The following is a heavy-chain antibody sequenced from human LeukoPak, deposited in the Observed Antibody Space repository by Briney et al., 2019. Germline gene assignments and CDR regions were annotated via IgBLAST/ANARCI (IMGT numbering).Heavy chain of an antibody. CDR2: INHSGST. V-gene: IGHV4-34*01. J-gene: IGHJ4*02. D-gene: IGHD3-3*01. CDR3: ARSGLRFLDN. Sequence: PSETLSLTCAVYGGSFSGYYRSWIRQPPGKGLEWIGEINHSGSTNYNPSLKSRVTISVDTSKNQFSLKLSSVTAADTAVYYCARSGLRFLDNWGQGTLVTVSS. CDR1: GGSFSGYY.